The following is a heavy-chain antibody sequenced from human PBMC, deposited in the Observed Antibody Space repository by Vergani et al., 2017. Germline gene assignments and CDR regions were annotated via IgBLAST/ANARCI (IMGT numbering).Heavy chain of an antibody. V-gene: IGHV1-69*04. CDR1: GGTFSSYA. J-gene: IGHJ3*02. CDR2: IIPILGLA. CDR3: ARDATFDWIAFDI. Sequence: QVQLVQSGAEVKKPGSSVKVSCKASGGTFSSYAISWVRQAPGQGLEWMGRIIPILGLANYAQKFQGRVTITADKSTSTAYMELSSLRSEDTAVYYCARDATFDWIAFDIWGQGTMVTVSS. D-gene: IGHD3-9*01.